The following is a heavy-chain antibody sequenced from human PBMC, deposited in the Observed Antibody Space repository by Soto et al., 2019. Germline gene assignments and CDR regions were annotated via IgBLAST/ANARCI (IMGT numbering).Heavy chain of an antibody. CDR1: GGSFSGYY. D-gene: IGHD3-10*01. J-gene: IGHJ3*02. Sequence: SETLSLTCAVYGGSFSGYYWSWIRQPPGKGLEWIGEINHSGSTNYNPSLNSRVTISVDTSKNQFSLKLSSVTAADTAVYYCARRRGYYGSGKPNFFEIWGQETMVTVSS. CDR2: INHSGST. CDR3: ARRRGYYGSGKPNFFEI. V-gene: IGHV4-34*01.